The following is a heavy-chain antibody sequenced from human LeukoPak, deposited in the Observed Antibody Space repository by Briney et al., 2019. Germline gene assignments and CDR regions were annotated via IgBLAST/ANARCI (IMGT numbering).Heavy chain of an antibody. V-gene: IGHV4-4*07. J-gene: IGHJ4*02. CDR1: GGSFSGYY. CDR2: IYTSGST. D-gene: IGHD3-9*01. Sequence: PSETLSLTCAVYGGSFSGYYWSWIRQPAGKGLEWIGRIYTSGSTNYNPSLKSRVTMSVDTSKNQFSLKLSSVTAADTAVYYCAREGILTGYPIFDYWGQGTLVTVSS. CDR3: AREGILTGYPIFDY.